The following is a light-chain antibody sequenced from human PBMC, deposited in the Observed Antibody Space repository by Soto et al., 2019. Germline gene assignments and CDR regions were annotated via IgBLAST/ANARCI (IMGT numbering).Light chain of an antibody. CDR3: QHLSSYPPT. Sequence: QLTQSPSSLSASVGDRVTISCRASQGITIYLAWYQQKPGEALRLLVYAASSWQSGVPSRFSGSGYGTDFTRTIGSLQPEDSATYYCQHLSSYPPTFGGGTKVEI. V-gene: IGKV1-9*01. CDR1: QGITIY. CDR2: AAS. J-gene: IGKJ4*01.